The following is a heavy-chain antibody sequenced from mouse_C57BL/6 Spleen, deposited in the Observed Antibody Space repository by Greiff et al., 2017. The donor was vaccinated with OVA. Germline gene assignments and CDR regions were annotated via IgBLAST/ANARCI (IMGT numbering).Heavy chain of an antibody. CDR3: ARDYGSSYQYFDV. D-gene: IGHD1-1*01. J-gene: IGHJ1*03. CDR2: IDPSDSYT. Sequence: QVQLKQSGAELVMPGASVKLSCKASGYTFTSYWMHWVKQRPGQGLEWIGEIDPSDSYTNYNQKFKGKSTLTVDKSSSTAYMQLSSLTSEDSAVYYCARDYGSSYQYFDVWGTGTTVTVSS. V-gene: IGHV1-69*01. CDR1: GYTFTSYW.